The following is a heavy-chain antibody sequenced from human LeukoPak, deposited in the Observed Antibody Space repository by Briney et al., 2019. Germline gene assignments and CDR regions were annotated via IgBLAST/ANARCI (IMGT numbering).Heavy chain of an antibody. CDR2: ISSGSSYI. V-gene: IGHV3-21*01. CDR3: ARETKQVGDAFDI. Sequence: GGSLRLSCAASGFTFSSYSMNWVRQAPGKGLEWVSSISSGSSYIYYADSVKGRFTISRDNAKNSLYLQMNSLRAEDTAVYYCARETKQVGDAFDIWGQGTMVTVSS. J-gene: IGHJ3*02. CDR1: GFTFSSYS. D-gene: IGHD6-6*01.